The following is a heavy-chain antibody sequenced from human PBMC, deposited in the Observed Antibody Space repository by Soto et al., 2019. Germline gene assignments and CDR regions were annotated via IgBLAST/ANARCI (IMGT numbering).Heavy chain of an antibody. CDR2: ISASGTGT. CDR3: AKDRWNYDYFDF. CDR1: GFTFDTFA. D-gene: IGHD1-7*01. J-gene: IGHJ4*02. V-gene: IGHV3-23*01. Sequence: PGGSLRLSCAASGFTFDTFAMSWVRQTPQRGLGWVAAISASGTGTLYTDSVKGRFTISRDNSKSTLYLQMNSLRAEDTAVYYCAKDRWNYDYFDFWGQGTLVTVSS.